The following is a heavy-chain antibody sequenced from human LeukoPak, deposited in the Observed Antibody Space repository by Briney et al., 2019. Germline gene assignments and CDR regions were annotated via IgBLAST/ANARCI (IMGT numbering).Heavy chain of an antibody. CDR3: ARKGPVTIADY. J-gene: IGHJ4*02. D-gene: IGHD4-11*01. Sequence: SETLSLTCAVSGGFISSGNWWGWFRQPPGKGLERIGEIHHSVGINYNPSLKSRIAISMDKSKNHFSLDVTSMTAADTAMYYCARKGPVTIADYWGRGTLVTVSS. CDR1: GGFISSGNW. CDR2: IHHSVGI. V-gene: IGHV4-4*02.